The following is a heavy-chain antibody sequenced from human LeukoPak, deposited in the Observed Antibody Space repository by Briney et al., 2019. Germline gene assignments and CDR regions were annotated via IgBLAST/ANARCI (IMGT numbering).Heavy chain of an antibody. CDR3: ARARRYSNYEEGYYYYYMDV. J-gene: IGHJ6*03. D-gene: IGHD4-11*01. CDR1: GGTFSSYA. Sequence: GASVKVSCKASGGTFSSYAISWVRQAPGQGLEWMGGIIPIFGTANYAQKFQGRVTITADESTSTAYMELSSLRSEDTAVYYCARARRYSNYEEGYYYYYMDVWGKGTTVTVSS. CDR2: IIPIFGTA. V-gene: IGHV1-69*13.